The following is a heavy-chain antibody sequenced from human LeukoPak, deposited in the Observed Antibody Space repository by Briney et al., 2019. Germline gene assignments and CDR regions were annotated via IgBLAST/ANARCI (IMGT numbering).Heavy chain of an antibody. V-gene: IGHV4-39*01. D-gene: IGHD6-19*01. J-gene: IGHJ4*02. CDR2: IYYSGST. CDR1: GGSMSPYH. CDR3: ARHDVAGFDY. Sequence: PSETLSLTCTVSGGSMSPYHWGWIRQPPGKGLEWIGSIYYSGSTYYNPSLKSRVTISVDTSKNQFSLKLSSVTAADTAVYYCARHDVAGFDYWGQGTLVTVSS.